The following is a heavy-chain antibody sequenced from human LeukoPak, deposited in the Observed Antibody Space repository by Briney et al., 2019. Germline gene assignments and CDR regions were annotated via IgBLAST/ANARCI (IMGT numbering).Heavy chain of an antibody. D-gene: IGHD3-10*01. Sequence: GGSLRLSCAASGFTVSSNYMSWVRQAPGKGLEWVSVTYSGGRTYYADSVKGRFTISRDNSKNTLYLQMNSLRAEDTAVYYCARVLSGRGSLYYYYYYMDVWGKGTTVTISS. CDR1: GFTVSSNY. J-gene: IGHJ6*03. V-gene: IGHV3-53*01. CDR2: TYSGGRT. CDR3: ARVLSGRGSLYYYYYYMDV.